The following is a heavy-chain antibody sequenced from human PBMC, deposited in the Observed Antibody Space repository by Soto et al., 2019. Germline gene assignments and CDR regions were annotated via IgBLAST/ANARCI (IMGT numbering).Heavy chain of an antibody. V-gene: IGHV3-13*01. CDR2: ISAAGDT. J-gene: IGHJ6*02. CDR1: GFTFRNYD. Sequence: EVQLVESGGGLVQPGGSLRLSCEASGFTFRNYDMHWVRQGTGKGLEWVSGISAAGDTDYADSVEGRFTISRENAQNSFFLQLNSLRVGDTAVYYCARNDRDFYGLDVWGQGTTVIVSS. CDR3: ARNDRDFYGLDV.